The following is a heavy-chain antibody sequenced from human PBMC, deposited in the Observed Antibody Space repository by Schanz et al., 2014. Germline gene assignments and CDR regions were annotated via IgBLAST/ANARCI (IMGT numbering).Heavy chain of an antibody. D-gene: IGHD2-15*01. Sequence: QVQLVESGGGVVQPGGSLRLSCEASGFTFKNFGMHWVRQTPGKGLEWMAFIWYDGSNKIYADSVKGRFTISRDNSNNTLFLQMSSLRVEDTAVYYCAKVREWWPYYFDYWGQGTLVTVSS. CDR2: IWYDGSNK. CDR1: GFTFKNFG. V-gene: IGHV3-30*02. CDR3: AKVREWWPYYFDY. J-gene: IGHJ4*02.